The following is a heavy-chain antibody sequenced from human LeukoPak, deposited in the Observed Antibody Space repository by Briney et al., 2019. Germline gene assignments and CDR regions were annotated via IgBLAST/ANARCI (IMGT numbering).Heavy chain of an antibody. V-gene: IGHV3-9*01. CDR1: GFTFYDHT. CDR3: AKGYYDDSGFSSYYFHS. Sequence: GGSLRLSCAASGFTFYDHTMHWVRRAPGKGLEWISCISWNSGYIGYADSVKGRFTISRDNAKNSLYLQMDGLRDEDTAFYYCAKGYYDDSGFSSYYFHSWGQGTLVTVSS. D-gene: IGHD3-22*01. J-gene: IGHJ4*02. CDR2: ISWNSGYI.